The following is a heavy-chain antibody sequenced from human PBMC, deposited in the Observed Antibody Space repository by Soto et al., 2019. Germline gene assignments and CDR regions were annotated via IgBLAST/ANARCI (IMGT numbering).Heavy chain of an antibody. CDR2: MYTTGGT. Sequence: SETLSLTCIVSGGSIFSYYWYWIRQPAGKGLEWIGRMYTTGGTIIGPSLRSWVTMSVDTSKSQFSLKLSSVTAADTAVYYCAGDRPDYFYGMDVWGQGTTVTVSS. CDR1: GGSIFSYY. V-gene: IGHV4-4*07. D-gene: IGHD6-6*01. J-gene: IGHJ6*02. CDR3: AGDRPDYFYGMDV.